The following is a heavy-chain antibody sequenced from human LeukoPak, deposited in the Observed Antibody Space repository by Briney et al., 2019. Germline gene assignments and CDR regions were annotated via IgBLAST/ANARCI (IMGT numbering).Heavy chain of an antibody. D-gene: IGHD3-9*01. CDR3: ARGKVDILTGYYPRPSYWYFDL. J-gene: IGHJ2*01. Sequence: SETLSLTCTVSGGSISSYYWSWIRQPPGKGLEWIGYIYYSGSTNYNPSLKSRVTISVDTSKNQFSLKLSSVTAADTAVYYCARGKVDILTGYYPRPSYWYFDLWGRGTLVTVSS. CDR1: GGSISSYY. CDR2: IYYSGST. V-gene: IGHV4-59*01.